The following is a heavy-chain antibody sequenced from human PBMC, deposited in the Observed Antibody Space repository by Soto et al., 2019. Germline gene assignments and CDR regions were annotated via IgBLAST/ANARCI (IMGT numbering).Heavy chain of an antibody. V-gene: IGHV1-18*01. CDR2: ISAYNGNT. J-gene: IGHJ6*02. CDR1: GYTFTSYG. Sequence: ASVKVSCKASGYTFTSYGISWVRQAPGQGLEWMGWISAYNGNTNYAQKLQGRVTMTTDTSTSTANKELRSLKNDNTAEYNRARDRIAVAYYYYGMDVWGQGTTVTVSS. CDR3: ARDRIAVAYYYYGMDV. D-gene: IGHD6-19*01.